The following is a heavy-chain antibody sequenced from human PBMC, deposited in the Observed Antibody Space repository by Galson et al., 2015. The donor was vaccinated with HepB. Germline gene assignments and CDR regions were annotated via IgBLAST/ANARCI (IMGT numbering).Heavy chain of an antibody. CDR1: GFTFSSYA. CDR3: ARERGGGAFDI. J-gene: IGHJ3*02. D-gene: IGHD3-16*01. Sequence: SLRLSCAASGFTFSSYAMHWVRQAPGKGLEWVAVISYDGSNKYYADSVKGRFTISRDNSKNSLYLQMNSLRAEDTAAYYCARERGGGAFDIWGQGTMVTVSS. CDR2: ISYDGSNK. V-gene: IGHV3-30*04.